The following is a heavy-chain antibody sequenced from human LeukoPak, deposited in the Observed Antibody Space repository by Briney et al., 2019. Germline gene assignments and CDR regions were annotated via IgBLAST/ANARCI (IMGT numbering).Heavy chain of an antibody. CDR2: IYYSGST. CDR1: GGSLSSSSYY. CDR3: ARHRWDYGDEKGFDY. V-gene: IGHV4-39*01. Sequence: SETLSLTCTVSGGSLSSSSYYWGWIRQPPGKGLEWIGSIYYSGSTYYNPSLKSRVTISVDTSKNQFSLKLSSVTAADTAVYYCARHRWDYGDEKGFDYWGQGTLVTVSS. D-gene: IGHD4-17*01. J-gene: IGHJ4*02.